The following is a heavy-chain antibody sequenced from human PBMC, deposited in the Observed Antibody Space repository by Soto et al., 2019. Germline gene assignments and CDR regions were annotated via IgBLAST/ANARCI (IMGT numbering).Heavy chain of an antibody. CDR2: IHHSGSF. V-gene: IGHV4-4*02. Sequence: SETLSLTCAVSGGSITSNWWSWVRQPPGKGLEWIGEIHHSGSFNYNPSLRSRVTISIDKSKNQLSLKLTSVTAADTAVHYCVSNDGYLLDPWGQGTLVTVSS. CDR3: VSNDGYLLDP. J-gene: IGHJ5*02. CDR1: GGSITSNW. D-gene: IGHD1-1*01.